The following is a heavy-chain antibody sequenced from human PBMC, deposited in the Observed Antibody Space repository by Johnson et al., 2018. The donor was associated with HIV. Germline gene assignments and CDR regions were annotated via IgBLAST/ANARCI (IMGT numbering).Heavy chain of an antibody. J-gene: IGHJ3*01. D-gene: IGHD6-13*01. CDR3: ARDGESQQLPLGDAFDV. CDR2: IKTDGSST. CDR1: GFTFSNYW. Sequence: MQLVESGGGLVQPGGSLRLSCAASGFTFSNYWMEWVRQAPGKGLVWVSRIKTDGSSTSYADSVKGRFTISRDNAKNTLYLEMKSLRVEDTAIYYCARDGESQQLPLGDAFDVWGQGTMVTVSS. V-gene: IGHV3-74*01.